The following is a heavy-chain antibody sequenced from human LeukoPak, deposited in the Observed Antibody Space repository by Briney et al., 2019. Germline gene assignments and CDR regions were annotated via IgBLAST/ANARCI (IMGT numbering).Heavy chain of an antibody. CDR3: ATTYYYDSSGYYRSMGDY. V-gene: IGHV1-24*01. CDR1: GYTLTELS. CDR2: FDPEDGET. D-gene: IGHD3-22*01. J-gene: IGHJ4*02. Sequence: ASVKVSCKVSGYTLTELSMHWVRQAPGKGLEWKGGFDPEDGETIYAQKFQGRVTMTEDTSTDTAYMELSSLRSEDTAVYYCATTYYYDSSGYYRSMGDYWGQGTLVTVSS.